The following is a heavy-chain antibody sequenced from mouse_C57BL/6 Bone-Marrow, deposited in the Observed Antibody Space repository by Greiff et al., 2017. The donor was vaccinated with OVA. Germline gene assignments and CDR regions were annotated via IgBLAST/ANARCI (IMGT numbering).Heavy chain of an antibody. D-gene: IGHD1-1*02. V-gene: IGHV1-55*01. CDR1: AYTFTSYW. J-gene: IGHJ4*01. Sequence: QVQLQQPGAEFVKPGAPAKMSCKALAYTFTSYWLTWVKQRLGQGLEWIGDIYPGSGSTNNNEKSKSKATLTVDTSSSTAYMQLSSLTSEDSAVYYCARGEKLWRFYAMDYWGQGTSVTVSS. CDR2: IYPGSGST. CDR3: ARGEKLWRFYAMDY.